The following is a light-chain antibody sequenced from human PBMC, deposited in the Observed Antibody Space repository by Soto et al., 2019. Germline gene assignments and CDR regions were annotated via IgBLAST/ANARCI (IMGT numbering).Light chain of an antibody. CDR1: QSVSSSY. CDR2: GAS. V-gene: IGKV3D-20*02. Sequence: EIVLTQSPVTLSLSPGEIATLSFSASQSVSSSYLAWYQQKPGQAPRLLIYGASSRATGIPDRFSGSGSGTDFTLTISRLEPEDFAVYYCQQRSNWPLTFGGGTKVDIK. CDR3: QQRSNWPLT. J-gene: IGKJ4*01.